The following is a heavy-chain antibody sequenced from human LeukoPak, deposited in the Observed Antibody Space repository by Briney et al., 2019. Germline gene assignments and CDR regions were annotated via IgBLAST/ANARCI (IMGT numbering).Heavy chain of an antibody. CDR2: ISGSGGST. V-gene: IGHV3-23*01. Sequence: GGSLRLSCAASGFTFSSYAMHWVRQAPGKGLEWVSAISGSGGSTYYADSVRGRFTISRDNSKNTLYLQMNSLRAEDTAVYYCAELGITMIGGVWGKGTTVTISS. CDR1: GFTFSSYA. J-gene: IGHJ6*04. CDR3: AELGITMIGGV. D-gene: IGHD3-10*02.